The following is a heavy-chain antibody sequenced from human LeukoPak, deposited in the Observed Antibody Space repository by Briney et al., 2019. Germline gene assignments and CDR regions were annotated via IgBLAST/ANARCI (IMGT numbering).Heavy chain of an antibody. CDR2: IYTSGST. J-gene: IGHJ4*02. CDR3: AREGIVVVPAATFYYFDY. V-gene: IGHV4-61*02. D-gene: IGHD2-2*01. CDR1: GGSISSGSYY. Sequence: SETLSLTCTVSGGSISSGSYYWSWIRQPAGKGLEWIGRIYTSGSTNYNPSLKSRVTISVDTSKNQFSLKLSSVTAADTAVYYCAREGIVVVPAATFYYFDYWGQGTLVTVSS.